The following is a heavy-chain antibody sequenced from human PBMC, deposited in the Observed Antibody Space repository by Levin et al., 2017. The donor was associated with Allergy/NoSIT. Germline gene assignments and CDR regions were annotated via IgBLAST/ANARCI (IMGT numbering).Heavy chain of an antibody. J-gene: IGHJ4*02. Sequence: GGSLRLSCAASGFTFDDYTMHWVRQAPGKGLEWVSLISWDGGSTYYANSVKGRFTISRDNSKNSLYLQMNSLRTEDTALYYCAKDMGYSSSWYHGAPDYWGQGTLVTVSS. CDR2: ISWDGGST. CDR3: AKDMGYSSSWYHGAPDY. CDR1: GFTFDDYT. V-gene: IGHV3-43*01. D-gene: IGHD6-13*01.